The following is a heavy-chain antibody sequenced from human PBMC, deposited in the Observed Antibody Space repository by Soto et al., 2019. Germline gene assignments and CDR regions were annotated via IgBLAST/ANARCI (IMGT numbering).Heavy chain of an antibody. J-gene: IGHJ4*02. D-gene: IGHD2-2*01. CDR3: ARDSAVGSSKRGFEY. Sequence: VQLQESGPRLVRPSETLSLSCTVSGGSISGYYWNWIRQPPGRGLEWIGYISNTGNTNYNPPLKGRVSISVDTSKNQVSLNLRAVTAEDTALYYCARDSAVGSSKRGFEYWGQGTLVTVSS. CDR1: GGSISGYY. V-gene: IGHV4-59*01. CDR2: ISNTGNT.